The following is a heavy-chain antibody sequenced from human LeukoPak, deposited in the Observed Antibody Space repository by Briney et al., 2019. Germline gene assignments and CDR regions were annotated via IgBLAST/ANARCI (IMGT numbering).Heavy chain of an antibody. CDR3: ARGRRYSYGYGADTFDI. Sequence: SETLSLTCAVYGVSFSGYYWSWIRQPPGKGLEWIGEINHSGSTNYNPSLKSRVTISVDTSKNQFSLKLSSVTAADTAVYYCARGRRYSYGYGADTFDIWGQGTMITVSS. D-gene: IGHD5-18*01. J-gene: IGHJ3*02. V-gene: IGHV4-34*01. CDR2: INHSGST. CDR1: GVSFSGYY.